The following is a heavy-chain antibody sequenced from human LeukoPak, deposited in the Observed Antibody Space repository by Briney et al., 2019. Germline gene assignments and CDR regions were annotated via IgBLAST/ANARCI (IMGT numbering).Heavy chain of an antibody. CDR2: ISSSGSTI. CDR1: GFTFSDYY. V-gene: IGHV3-11*01. Sequence: PGGSLRLSCAASGFTFSDYYMSWIRQAPGKGLEWVSYISSSGSTIYYADSVKGRFTISRDNSKNTLYLQMNSLRAEDTAVYYCAKRGTTMEKEGFDYWGQGTLVTVSS. CDR3: AKRGTTMEKEGFDY. J-gene: IGHJ4*02. D-gene: IGHD5-18*01.